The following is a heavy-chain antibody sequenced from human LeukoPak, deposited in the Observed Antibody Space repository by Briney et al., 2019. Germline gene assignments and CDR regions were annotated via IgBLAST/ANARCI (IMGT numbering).Heavy chain of an antibody. CDR2: IWYDGSNK. J-gene: IGHJ3*02. Sequence: PGGSLRLSCVASGFTFSNYDMHWVRQAPGKGLEWVAVIWYDGSNKYYADSVKGRFTISRDNSKNTLYLQMNSLRAEDTAVYYCARDDYGGKLDIWGQGTVVTVSS. D-gene: IGHD4-23*01. CDR3: ARDDYGGKLDI. CDR1: GFTFSNYD. V-gene: IGHV3-33*01.